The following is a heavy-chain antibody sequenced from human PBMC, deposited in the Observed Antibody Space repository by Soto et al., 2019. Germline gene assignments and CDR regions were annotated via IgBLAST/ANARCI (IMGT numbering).Heavy chain of an antibody. CDR2: ISGSSADI. D-gene: IGHD3-3*01. J-gene: IGHJ2*01. CDR3: ARDGPVFGVVSLSYFDL. CDR1: GFTFSSYK. Sequence: GGSLRLSCAASGFTFSSYKMNWVRQAPGKGLEWVSSISGSSADIYYADSLKGRFTISRDNAKNLLYLQMNSLRVEDTAVYYCARDGPVFGVVSLSYFDLWGRGTLVTVSS. V-gene: IGHV3-21*01.